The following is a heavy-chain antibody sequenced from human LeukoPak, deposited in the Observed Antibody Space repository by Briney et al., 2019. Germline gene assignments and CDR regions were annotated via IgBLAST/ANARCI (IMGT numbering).Heavy chain of an antibody. CDR3: ARDLHYYGSGP. Sequence: GSLRLSCVAYGFNFRDYSMNWVRQAPGKGLDWVSGISGTSSYMYYGDSVKGRFTVSRDNAKNSLYLQMESLRVEDTAVYYCARDLHYYGSGPWGQGTLVTVSS. V-gene: IGHV3-21*01. J-gene: IGHJ5*02. CDR2: ISGTSSYM. D-gene: IGHD3-10*01. CDR1: GFNFRDYS.